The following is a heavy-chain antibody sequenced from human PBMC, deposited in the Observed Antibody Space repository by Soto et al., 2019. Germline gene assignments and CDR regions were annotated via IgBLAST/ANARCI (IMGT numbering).Heavy chain of an antibody. Sequence: QVQLVQSGAEVKKPGASVKVSCKASGYTFTSYGISWVRQAPGQGLEWMGWISADNGNTNYAQKLQGRVTMTTYTSTSTAYMELSSLRSDDTAVYYCARDCPTSGYSYGYWNPYYYDYFVMDVWGQGTTVTVSS. D-gene: IGHD5-18*01. CDR1: GYTFTSYG. CDR2: ISADNGNT. V-gene: IGHV1-18*04. J-gene: IGHJ6*01. CDR3: ARDCPTSGYSYGYWNPYYYDYFVMDV.